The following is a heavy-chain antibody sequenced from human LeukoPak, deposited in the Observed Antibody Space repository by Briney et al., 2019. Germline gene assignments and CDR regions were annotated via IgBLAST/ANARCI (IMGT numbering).Heavy chain of an antibody. Sequence: GGSLRLSCAASGFTFSSYAMHWVRQAPGKGLEWVAVISYDGSNKYYADSVKGRFTISRDNSKNTLYLQMNSLRAEDTAVYYCAAHRSSTSWTIGWIQLWLLYYWGQGTLVTVSS. D-gene: IGHD5-18*01. CDR1: GFTFSSYA. CDR2: ISYDGSNK. CDR3: AAHRSSTSWTIGWIQLWLLYY. J-gene: IGHJ4*02. V-gene: IGHV3-30-3*01.